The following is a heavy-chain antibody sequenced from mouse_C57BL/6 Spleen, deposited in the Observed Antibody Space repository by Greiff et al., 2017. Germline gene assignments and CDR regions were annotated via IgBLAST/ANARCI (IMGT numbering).Heavy chain of an antibody. J-gene: IGHJ2*01. CDR2: IYPRSGNT. CDR1: GYTFTSYG. Sequence: QVQLKESGAELARPGASVKLSCTASGYTFTSYGISWVKQRPGQGLEWIGEIYPRSGNTYYNEKFKGKATLTADKSFSTAYMELRSLTSEDSAVYFCARSEEGFDYWGQGTTRTVSS. CDR3: ARSEEGFDY. V-gene: IGHV1-81*01.